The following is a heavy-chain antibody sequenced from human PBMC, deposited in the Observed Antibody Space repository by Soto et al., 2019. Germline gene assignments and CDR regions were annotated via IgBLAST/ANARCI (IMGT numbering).Heavy chain of an antibody. Sequence: DVQLLESGGGLVQPGGSLRLSCAASGFTFSNYAMSWVRQAPGKGLEWVSSISGSGGSTYYANSVKGRFTISRDSSKKTLFLQMSGLRAEDTAVYYCATSREEGIMATYLCGYWGQGTLVTVSS. V-gene: IGHV3-23*01. J-gene: IGHJ4*02. CDR2: ISGSGGST. D-gene: IGHD5-12*01. CDR1: GFTFSNYA. CDR3: ATSREEGIMATYLCGY.